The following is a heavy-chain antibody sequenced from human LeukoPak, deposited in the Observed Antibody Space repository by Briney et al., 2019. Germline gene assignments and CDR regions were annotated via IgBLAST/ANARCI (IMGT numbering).Heavy chain of an antibody. Sequence: TGGSLRLSCAASGFTVSSNYMSWVRQAPRKGLEWVSVIYRGGNTYYADSVEGRFTMSRDNYKNTLYLQMNSLRAEDTAVYYCARGIGSQLRSGWLDPWGQGTLVTVSS. CDR1: GFTVSSNY. V-gene: IGHV3-66*01. J-gene: IGHJ5*02. CDR3: ARGIGSQLRSGWLDP. D-gene: IGHD3-3*01. CDR2: IYRGGNT.